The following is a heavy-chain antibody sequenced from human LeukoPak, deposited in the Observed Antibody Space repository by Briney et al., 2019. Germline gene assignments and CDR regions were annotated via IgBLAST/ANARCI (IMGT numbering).Heavy chain of an antibody. D-gene: IGHD2-2*01. CDR2: INPNSGGT. Sequence: GASVKVSCKASGYTFTGYYMHWVRQAPGQGLEWMGWINPNSGGTNYAQKFQGRVTMTRDTSISTAYMELSRLRSDDTAVYYCARSVGYCSSTSCSKSPYYFDYWGQGTLVTVSS. J-gene: IGHJ4*02. CDR3: ARSVGYCSSTSCSKSPYYFDY. CDR1: GYTFTGYY. V-gene: IGHV1-2*02.